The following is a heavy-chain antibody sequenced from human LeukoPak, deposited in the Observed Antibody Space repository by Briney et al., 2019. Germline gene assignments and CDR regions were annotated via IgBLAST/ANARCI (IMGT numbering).Heavy chain of an antibody. D-gene: IGHD1-26*01. CDR1: GFTFDTYS. V-gene: IGHV3-21*01. J-gene: IGHJ4*02. CDR2: ISTSSSYI. CDR3: ARAQWNSGGYTFDS. Sequence: GGSLRLSCAASGFTFDTYSMTWVRQAPGKGLEWVSCISTSSSYIYYADSLKGRFTISRDNAKNSLYLQMNSLRAEDTAVYYCARAQWNSGGYTFDSWGQGTLVTVAS.